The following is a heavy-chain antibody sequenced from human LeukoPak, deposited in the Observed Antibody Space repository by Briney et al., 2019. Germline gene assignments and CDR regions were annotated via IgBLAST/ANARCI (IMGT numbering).Heavy chain of an antibody. V-gene: IGHV3-23*01. CDR3: AKDDDWGRYKH. Sequence: GGSLRLSCAASGFTFSSHGMNWVRQAPGKGLEWVSGISPSGGITYYTDSVKGRFTISRDNSKNTQFLKMNSLRAEDTAVYYCAKDDDWGRYKHWGQGTLVTVSS. CDR1: GFTFSSHG. CDR2: ISPSGGIT. D-gene: IGHD3-16*01. J-gene: IGHJ1*01.